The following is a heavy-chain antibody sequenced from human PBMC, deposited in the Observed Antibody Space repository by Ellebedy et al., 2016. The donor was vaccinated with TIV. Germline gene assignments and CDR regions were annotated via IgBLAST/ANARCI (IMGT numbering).Heavy chain of an antibody. CDR1: GGTFSSYA. Sequence: SVKVSCXASGGTFSSYAISWVRQAPGQGLEWMGGIIPIFGTANYAQKFQGRVTITADESTSTAYMELSSLRSEDTAVYYCARGLVHTYYFDYWGQGTLVTVSS. J-gene: IGHJ4*02. CDR2: IIPIFGTA. CDR3: ARGLVHTYYFDY. V-gene: IGHV1-69*13.